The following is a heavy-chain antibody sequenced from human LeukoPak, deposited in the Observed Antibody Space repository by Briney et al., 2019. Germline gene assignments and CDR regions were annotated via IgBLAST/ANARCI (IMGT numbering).Heavy chain of an antibody. D-gene: IGHD6-19*01. J-gene: IGHJ4*02. CDR1: GFTFSSYG. V-gene: IGHV3-33*01. Sequence: GGSLRLSCAASGFTFSSYGMHWVRQAPGKGLEWVAVIWYDGSNKYYADSVKGRFTISRDNSKNTLYLQMNSLRAEDTAVYSCARDGYSSGWYGFVDYWGQGTLVTVSS. CDR2: IWYDGSNK. CDR3: ARDGYSSGWYGFVDY.